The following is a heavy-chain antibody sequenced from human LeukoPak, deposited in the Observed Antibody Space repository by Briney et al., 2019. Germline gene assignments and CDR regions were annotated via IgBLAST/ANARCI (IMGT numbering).Heavy chain of an antibody. V-gene: IGHV4-59*01. CDR1: GGPISSYY. CDR3: ARITKLQYFDY. CDR2: ICYSGST. J-gene: IGHJ4*02. D-gene: IGHD3-16*01. Sequence: SETLSLTCTVSGGPISSYYWSWIRQPPGKGLEWIGYICYSGSTNYNPSLKSRVTISVDTSKNQFSLKLSSVTAADTAVYYCARITKLQYFDYWGQGTLVTVSS.